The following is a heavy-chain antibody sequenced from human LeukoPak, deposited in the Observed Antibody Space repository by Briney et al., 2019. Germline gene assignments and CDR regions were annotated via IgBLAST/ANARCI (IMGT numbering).Heavy chain of an antibody. V-gene: IGHV1-8*01. CDR1: GYTFTSYD. D-gene: IGHD6-13*01. J-gene: IGHJ5*02. CDR2: MNPNSGNT. CDR3: ARGGVPLAAAGTYWFDP. Sequence: ASVKVSCKASGYTFTSYDINWVRQATGQGLEWMGWMNPNSGNTGYAQKFQGRVTMTRNTSISTAYMGLSSLRSEDTAVYYCARGGVPLAAAGTYWFDPWGQGTLVTVSS.